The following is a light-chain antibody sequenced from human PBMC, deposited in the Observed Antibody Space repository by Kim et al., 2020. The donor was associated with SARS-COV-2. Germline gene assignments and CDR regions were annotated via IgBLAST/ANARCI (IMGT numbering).Light chain of an antibody. CDR3: QQYNTWPRT. CDR1: QSVSTF. CDR2: GAS. Sequence: EKVMTQSPATLSVSSGERVTLSCRASQSVSTFLAWYQHKPGQAPRLLIYGASNRATGIPDRFSGSGSGTEFTLTISSLQSEDFGVYYCQQYNTWPRTFGQGTKLEIK. J-gene: IGKJ2*01. V-gene: IGKV3-15*01.